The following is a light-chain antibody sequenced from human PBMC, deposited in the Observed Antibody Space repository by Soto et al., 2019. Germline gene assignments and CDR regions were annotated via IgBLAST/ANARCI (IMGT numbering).Light chain of an antibody. CDR1: QSISSW. CDR2: KTS. CDR3: QQYDSYPLT. Sequence: DIQMTQSPSTLSASVGDRVTITCRASQSISSWWAWYQQKPGKAPNLLIYKTSSLESGVPSRFSGSGSGTEFTLTVNSLQPDDFATYYCQQYDSYPLTFGGGLKVEIK. J-gene: IGKJ4*01. V-gene: IGKV1-5*03.